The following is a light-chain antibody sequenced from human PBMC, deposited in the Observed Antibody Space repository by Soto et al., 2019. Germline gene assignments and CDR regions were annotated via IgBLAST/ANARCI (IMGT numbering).Light chain of an antibody. Sequence: EIVLTQSPDTLSLSPGERATLSCRAGQGVTTNLAWYQQKSGQSPRLLIYDVSIRATGVPARFSGTGSETDFTLTISGLQSEDSAVYFCQQYNNWPFSFGQGTRLEIK. CDR3: QQYNNWPFS. CDR2: DVS. V-gene: IGKV3-15*01. CDR1: QGVTTN. J-gene: IGKJ5*01.